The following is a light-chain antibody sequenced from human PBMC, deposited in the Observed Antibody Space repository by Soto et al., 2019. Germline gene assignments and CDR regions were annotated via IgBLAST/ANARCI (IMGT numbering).Light chain of an antibody. Sequence: QSALTQPPSVSGSPGQSVTISCTGTSSDIGSYNHVSWFQQPPGTAPKLMIYEVSNRPSGVPDRFSGSKSGNTASLTISGLQTEDEADYYCSSYTSSSTFIFGGGTKLTVL. V-gene: IGLV2-18*02. J-gene: IGLJ2*01. CDR2: EVS. CDR3: SSYTSSSTFI. CDR1: SSDIGSYNH.